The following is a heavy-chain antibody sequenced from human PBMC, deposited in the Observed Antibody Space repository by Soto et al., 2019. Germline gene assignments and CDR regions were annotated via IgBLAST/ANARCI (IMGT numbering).Heavy chain of an antibody. D-gene: IGHD4-17*01. CDR2: ISDSGSTM. Sequence: EVILVESGGGSARPGGSLRLSSATSGFSFSSFEMIWVRQAPGKGLEWISYISDSGSTMYYADSVKGRFTISRDNAKNSLYLQMSSLRVEDTALYYCARSTVTSDWGQGTQVTVSS. V-gene: IGHV3-48*03. CDR1: GFSFSSFE. J-gene: IGHJ4*02. CDR3: ARSTVTSD.